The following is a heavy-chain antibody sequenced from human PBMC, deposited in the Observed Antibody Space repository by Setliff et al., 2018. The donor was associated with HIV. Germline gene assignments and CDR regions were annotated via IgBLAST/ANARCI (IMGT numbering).Heavy chain of an antibody. CDR1: GYSISSGYY. CDR3: ARLRVEGVMGAFDI. D-gene: IGHD2-15*01. Sequence: SETLSLTCAVSGYSISSGYYWGWIRQPPGKGLEWIGNVYHTGSTNYNPSLKSRVTISVDTSKNQFSLKLSSVTAADTAVYYCARLRVEGVMGAFDIWGQGTMVTVSS. CDR2: VYHTGST. J-gene: IGHJ3*02. V-gene: IGHV4-38-2*01.